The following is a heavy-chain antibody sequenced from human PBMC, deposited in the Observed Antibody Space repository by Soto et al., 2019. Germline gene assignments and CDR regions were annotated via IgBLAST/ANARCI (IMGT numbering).Heavy chain of an antibody. Sequence: QVQLVQSGAEVKKPGASVKVSCKASGYTFTSYGISWVRQAPGQGLEWMGWISAYNGNTNYAQKLQGRVTMTTDTSTSTAYMERRSLRSDDTAVYYCARGTGSTIFGVVIIGDWFDPWGQGTLVTVSS. J-gene: IGHJ5*02. V-gene: IGHV1-18*04. CDR1: GYTFTSYG. D-gene: IGHD3-3*01. CDR3: ARGTGSTIFGVVIIGDWFDP. CDR2: ISAYNGNT.